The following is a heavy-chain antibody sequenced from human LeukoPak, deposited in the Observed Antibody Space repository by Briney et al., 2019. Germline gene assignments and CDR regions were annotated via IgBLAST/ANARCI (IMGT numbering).Heavy chain of an antibody. CDR1: GFTFSSYS. CDR2: ISGSASST. D-gene: IGHD5-24*01. CDR3: AMKAVPRPRLHDAFDF. J-gene: IGHJ3*01. Sequence: GGSLRLSCAASGFTFSSYSMNWVRQAPGKGLEWVSAISGSASSTYHADSVKGRFTISRDNSKNTLYLQMNSLRADDTAVYYCAMKAVPRPRLHDAFDFWGRGTVVSVSS. V-gene: IGHV3-23*01.